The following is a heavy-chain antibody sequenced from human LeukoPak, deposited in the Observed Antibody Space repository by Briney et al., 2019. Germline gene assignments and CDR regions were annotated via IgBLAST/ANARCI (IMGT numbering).Heavy chain of an antibody. V-gene: IGHV3-30*02. CDR3: AKSGAVAATTGFDP. D-gene: IGHD1-26*01. CDR2: IRYDGSNK. J-gene: IGHJ5*02. CDR1: GFTFSSYG. Sequence: GGSLRLSCAASGFTFSSYGMHWVRQAPGKGLEWVAFIRYDGSNKYYADSVKGRFTISRDNSKNTLYLQMNSLRAEDTAVYYCAKSGAVAATTGFDPWGQGTLVTVST.